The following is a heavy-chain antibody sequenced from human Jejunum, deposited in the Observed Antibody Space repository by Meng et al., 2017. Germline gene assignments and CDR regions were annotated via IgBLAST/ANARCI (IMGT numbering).Heavy chain of an antibody. CDR2: ISGSGNFI. Sequence: GESLKISCTASGFTFGGQAMTWVRQAPGKGLEWVSGISGSGNFIYYADSVKGRFTVSRDNSKSTLYLQMNSLRAEDTAVYYCARPYGSGSSLLEYWGQGTLVTVSS. D-gene: IGHD3-10*01. J-gene: IGHJ4*02. CDR3: ARPYGSGSSLLEY. V-gene: IGHV3-23*01. CDR1: GFTFGGQA.